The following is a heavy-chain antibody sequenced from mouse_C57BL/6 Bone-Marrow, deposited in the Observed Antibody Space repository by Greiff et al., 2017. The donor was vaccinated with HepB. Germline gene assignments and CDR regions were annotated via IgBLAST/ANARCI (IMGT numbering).Heavy chain of an antibody. CDR2: ISNGGGST. D-gene: IGHD2-2*01. J-gene: IGHJ4*01. Sequence: EVQRVESGGGLVQPGGSLKLSCAASGFTFSDYYMYWVRQTPEKRLEWVAYISNGGGSTYYPDTVKGRFTISRDNAKNTLYLQMSRLKSEDTAMYYCARHGYDLYYAMDYWGQGTSVTVSS. V-gene: IGHV5-12*01. CDR3: ARHGYDLYYAMDY. CDR1: GFTFSDYY.